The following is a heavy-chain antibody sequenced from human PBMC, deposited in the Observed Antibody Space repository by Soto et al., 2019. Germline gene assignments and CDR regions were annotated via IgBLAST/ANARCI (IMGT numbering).Heavy chain of an antibody. Sequence: EVQLLESRGCLVQPGGSLRLSCAASGFTFSTYATSWVRQAPGKGLEWVSTISGSGGSTYYADSVKGRFTISRDNSKNTLYLQMNSLRAEDTAVYYCATTQGRYFDYWGQGTLVTVSS. CDR2: ISGSGGST. CDR3: ATTQGRYFDY. J-gene: IGHJ4*02. CDR1: GFTFSTYA. V-gene: IGHV3-23*01. D-gene: IGHD3-16*01.